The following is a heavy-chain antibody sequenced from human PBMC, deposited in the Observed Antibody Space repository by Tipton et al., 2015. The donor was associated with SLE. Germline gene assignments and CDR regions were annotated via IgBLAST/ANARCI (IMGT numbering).Heavy chain of an antibody. CDR1: GGSFSGKY. CDR2: VNHSGGT. D-gene: IGHD2/OR15-2a*01. J-gene: IGHJ6*02. CDR3: ARIPFSYYAMDV. V-gene: IGHV4-34*01. Sequence: TLSLTCTVYGGSFSGKYWIWIRQPPGKGLEWIGEVNHSGGTNYNPSLGSRVTISVDNANQFSLRLSSVTAADTALYYCARIPFSYYAMDVWGPGTTVTVSS.